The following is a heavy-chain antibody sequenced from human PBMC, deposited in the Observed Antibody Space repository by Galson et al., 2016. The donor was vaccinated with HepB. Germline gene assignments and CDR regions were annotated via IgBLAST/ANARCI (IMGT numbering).Heavy chain of an antibody. D-gene: IGHD2-15*01. Sequence: SLRLSCAASGFIVSSNYMSWVRQAPGKGLEWVSVIYSGGSTYYADSVRGRFTTSRDNSNNTLHLQMNSLRDEDTAVFYCSTHAGWYGRGYFDYWGRGTLVTVSS. CDR3: STHAGWYGRGYFDY. J-gene: IGHJ4*03. CDR2: IYSGGST. CDR1: GFIVSSNY. V-gene: IGHV3-66*04.